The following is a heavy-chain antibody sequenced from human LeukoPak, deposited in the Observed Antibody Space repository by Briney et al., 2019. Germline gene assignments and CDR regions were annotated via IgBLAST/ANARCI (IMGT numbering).Heavy chain of an antibody. J-gene: IGHJ6*03. CDR2: INTNTGNP. CDR3: ARARRITIFWPGRRQDYYMDV. V-gene: IGHV7-4-1*02. Sequence: ASVKVSCKASGYTFTSYAMNWVRQAPGQGLEWMGWINTNTGNPTYAQGFTGRFVFSLDTSVSTAYLQISSLKAEDTAVYYCARARRITIFWPGRRQDYYMDVWGKGTTVTVSS. D-gene: IGHD3-9*01. CDR1: GYTFTSYA.